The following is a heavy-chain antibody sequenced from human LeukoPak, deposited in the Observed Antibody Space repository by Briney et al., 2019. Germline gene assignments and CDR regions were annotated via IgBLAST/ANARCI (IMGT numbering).Heavy chain of an antibody. V-gene: IGHV1-69*13. CDR1: GGTFSSYA. J-gene: IGHJ5*02. Sequence: ASVKVSCKASGGTFSSYAISWVRQAPGQGLEWMGGIIPIFGTANYAQRFQGRVTITADESTSTAYTELSSLRSEDTAVYYCARDHSLVPAAKHNWFDPWGQGTLVTVSS. CDR3: ARDHSLVPAAKHNWFDP. CDR2: IIPIFGTA. D-gene: IGHD2-2*01.